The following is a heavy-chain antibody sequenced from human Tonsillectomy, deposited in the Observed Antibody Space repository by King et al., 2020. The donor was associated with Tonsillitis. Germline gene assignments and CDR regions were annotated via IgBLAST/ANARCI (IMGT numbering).Heavy chain of an antibody. D-gene: IGHD2-15*01. CDR3: ARHRGNFSGGTCLWGERYFDY. CDR2: MSNSGST. CDR1: GGSIRSYY. V-gene: IGHV4-59*08. Sequence: VQLQESGPGLVKPSETLSLTCSVSGGSIRSYYWSWIRQPPGKGLEWIAYMSNSGSTNHNPSLKSRVTISVDTSKNQFSLKLSSVTAADTAVYYCARHRGNFSGGTCLWGERYFDYWGQGTLVTVSS. J-gene: IGHJ4*02.